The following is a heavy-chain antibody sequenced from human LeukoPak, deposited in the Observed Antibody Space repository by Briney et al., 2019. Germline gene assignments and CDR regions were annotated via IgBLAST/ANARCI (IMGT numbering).Heavy chain of an antibody. CDR1: GFTFSSYA. Sequence: PGGSLRLSCAASGFTFSSYAMHWVRQAPGKGLEWVAVISYDGSNKYYADSVKGRFTISRDNSKNTLYLQMNSLRAEDTAVYYCASGYSYGQPSWIYYGMDVWGKGTTVTVSS. D-gene: IGHD5-18*01. CDR3: ASGYSYGQPSWIYYGMDV. J-gene: IGHJ6*04. CDR2: ISYDGSNK. V-gene: IGHV3-30*04.